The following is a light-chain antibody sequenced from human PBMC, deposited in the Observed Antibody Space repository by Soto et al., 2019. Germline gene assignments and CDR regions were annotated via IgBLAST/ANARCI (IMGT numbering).Light chain of an antibody. CDR2: AAS. CDR1: QNIPGY. V-gene: IGKV1-39*01. Sequence: DIQMTQSPSSLSASVGDRVTITCRASQNIPGYLNWFQQKPGKAPKLLIYAASSLQSGVPSRFSGSGSGTDFTLTISNLQPEDFATYYCQQTYNTLRTFGQGTKVEIK. J-gene: IGKJ1*01. CDR3: QQTYNTLRT.